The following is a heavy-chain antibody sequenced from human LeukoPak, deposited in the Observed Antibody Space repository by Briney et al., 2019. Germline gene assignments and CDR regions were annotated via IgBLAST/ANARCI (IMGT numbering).Heavy chain of an antibody. CDR3: ARGLGYCSRGSCS. Sequence: GASVKVSCKASGYTFTGYYMHWVRQAPGQGLEWMGWINPNSGGTNYAQKFQGRVTMTRDTSISTAYMELSRLRSDDTAVYYCARGLGYCSRGSCSWGQGTLVTVSS. V-gene: IGHV1-2*02. J-gene: IGHJ4*02. CDR1: GYTFTGYY. D-gene: IGHD2-15*01. CDR2: INPNSGGT.